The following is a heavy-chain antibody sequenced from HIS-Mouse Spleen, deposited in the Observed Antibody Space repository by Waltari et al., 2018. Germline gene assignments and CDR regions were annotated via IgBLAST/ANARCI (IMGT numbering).Heavy chain of an antibody. D-gene: IGHD2-2*01. CDR1: GFTFSSYA. V-gene: IGHV3-23*01. CDR2: ISGSGGST. J-gene: IGHJ6*02. CDR3: AKDSDQLLYYYYYGMDV. Sequence: EVQLLESGGGLVQPGGSLRLSCAASGFTFSSYAMSWVRQAPGQGLAWVSAISGSGGSTYYADSVKGRFTISRDNSKNTLYLQMNSLRAEDTAVYYCAKDSDQLLYYYYYGMDVWGQGTTVTVSS.